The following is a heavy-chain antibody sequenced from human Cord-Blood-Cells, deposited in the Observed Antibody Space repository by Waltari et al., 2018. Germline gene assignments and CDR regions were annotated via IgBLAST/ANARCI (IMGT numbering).Heavy chain of an antibody. V-gene: IGHV1-2*02. CDR2: INPNSGGT. J-gene: IGHJ4*02. CDR3: ARDWIRIVGATPPIDYFDY. D-gene: IGHD1-26*01. Sequence: VRQAPGQGLEWMGWINPNSGGTNYAQKIQGRVTMTRDTSISTAYMELSRLRSDDTAVYYCARDWIRIVGATPPIDYFDYWGQGTLVTVSS.